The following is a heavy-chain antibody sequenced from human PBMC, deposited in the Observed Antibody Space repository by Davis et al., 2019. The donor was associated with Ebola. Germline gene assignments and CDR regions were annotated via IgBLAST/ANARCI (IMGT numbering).Heavy chain of an antibody. CDR3: ARSGLSFGVVKYHYGMDV. D-gene: IGHD3-3*01. Sequence: GESLKISCAASRFTFSSYAMHWVRQAPGKGLEWVAVISYDGSIKYYAGSVKGRFTVSRDNSKKTMYLQMNSLRAEDTAVYYCARSGLSFGVVKYHYGMDVWGKGTTVTVSS. CDR2: ISYDGSIK. CDR1: RFTFSSYA. J-gene: IGHJ6*04. V-gene: IGHV3-30*04.